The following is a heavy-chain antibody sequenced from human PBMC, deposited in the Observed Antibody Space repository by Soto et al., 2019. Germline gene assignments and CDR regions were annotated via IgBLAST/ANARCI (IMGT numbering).Heavy chain of an antibody. J-gene: IGHJ5*02. CDR2: INAGNGNT. CDR1: GDTITSYA. Sequence: ASVKASCKSSGDTITSYAMHWVRQAPEQRLEWMGWINAGNGNTKYSQRFQGRVTITRDTSASTAYMELSSLRSEDTAVYYCARDLMVRGVIKRVDPWGQGTLVTVSS. D-gene: IGHD3-10*01. V-gene: IGHV1-3*01. CDR3: ARDLMVRGVIKRVDP.